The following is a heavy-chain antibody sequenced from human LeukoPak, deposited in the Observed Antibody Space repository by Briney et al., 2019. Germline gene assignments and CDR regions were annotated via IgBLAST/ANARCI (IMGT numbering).Heavy chain of an antibody. D-gene: IGHD3-22*01. CDR3: ARGVTMIVVVITPPDY. CDR1: GFTVSSNY. J-gene: IGHJ4*02. CDR2: IKPDGSET. Sequence: SGGSLRLSCAASGFTVSSNYMSWVRQAPGKGLEWVASIKPDGSETYYVDSVKGRFTISRDNAKNSLYLQMNSLRAEDTAVYYCARGVTMIVVVITPPDYWGQGTLVTVSS. V-gene: IGHV3-7*01.